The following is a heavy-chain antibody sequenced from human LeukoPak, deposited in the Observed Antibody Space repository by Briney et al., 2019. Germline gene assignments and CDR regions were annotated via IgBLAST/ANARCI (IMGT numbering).Heavy chain of an antibody. CDR2: IYYSGST. Sequence: SETLSLTCTVSGASVGSAGYYWSWIRQPPGKGLEWIGYIYYSGSTNYNPSLKSRATISVDTSKNQFSLKLSSVTAADTAVYYCARVEDGYCSGGSCYSGYFQHWGQGTLVTVSS. J-gene: IGHJ1*01. CDR1: GASVGSAGYY. D-gene: IGHD2-15*01. CDR3: ARVEDGYCSGGSCYSGYFQH. V-gene: IGHV4-61*08.